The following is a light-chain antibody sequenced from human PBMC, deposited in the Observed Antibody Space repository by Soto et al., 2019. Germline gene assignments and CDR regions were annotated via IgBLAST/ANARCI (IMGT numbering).Light chain of an antibody. CDR3: HQDNSRYPT. CDR2: GAS. CDR1: QSVSSN. Sequence: EIVMTQSPATLSVSPGERATLSCRASQSVSSNLAWYQQKPGQAPRLLIYGASTRATGIPARFSGSGSGTEFTLTTISLLSHDFVVYYCHQDNSRYPTFGQGTKVDIK. J-gene: IGKJ1*01. V-gene: IGKV3-15*01.